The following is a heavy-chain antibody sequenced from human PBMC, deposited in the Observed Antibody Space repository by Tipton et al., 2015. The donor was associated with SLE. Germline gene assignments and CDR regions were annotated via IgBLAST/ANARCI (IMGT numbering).Heavy chain of an antibody. J-gene: IGHJ6*02. Sequence: SLRLSCAASGFTVSSNYMSWVRRAPGKGLEWVSVIYSGGSTYYADSVKGRFTISRDNSKNTLYLQMNSLRAEDTAVYYCARELTPYYGMDVWGQGTTVTVSS. CDR1: GFTVSSNY. V-gene: IGHV3-66*02. D-gene: IGHD1-26*01. CDR2: IYSGGST. CDR3: ARELTPYYGMDV.